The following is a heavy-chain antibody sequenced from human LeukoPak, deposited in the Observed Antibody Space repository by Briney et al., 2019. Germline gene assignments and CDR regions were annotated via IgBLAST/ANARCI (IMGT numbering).Heavy chain of an antibody. CDR1: GGSISTSNYY. J-gene: IGHJ5*02. CDR2: IFYSGST. V-gene: IGHV4-39*07. CDR3: ARGRYRFDP. D-gene: IGHD5-18*01. Sequence: SETLSLTCTVSGGSISTSNYYWGWVRQPPGKGLEWIGNIFYSGSTYYSPSLKSRVTISLDTSKNQFSLKLSSVTAADTAVYYCARGRYRFDPWGQGTLVTVSS.